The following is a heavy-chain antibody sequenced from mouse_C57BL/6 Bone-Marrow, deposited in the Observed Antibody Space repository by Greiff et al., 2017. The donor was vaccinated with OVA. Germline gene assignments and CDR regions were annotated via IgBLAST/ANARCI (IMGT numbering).Heavy chain of an antibody. CDR2: IRNKPNGSTT. J-gene: IGHJ2*01. D-gene: IGHD1-1*01. V-gene: IGHV7-3*01. Sequence: DVQLVASGGGLVQPGDSLSLSCAASGFTFTNYYMSWVRQPPGKALEWLAFIRNKPNGSTTEYSASVKGRFTISRDNSQSILYLQMNALRAEDSATYYCARYKGRVAVDYFDYWGQGTALTVSS. CDR1: GFTFTNYY. CDR3: ARYKGRVAVDYFDY.